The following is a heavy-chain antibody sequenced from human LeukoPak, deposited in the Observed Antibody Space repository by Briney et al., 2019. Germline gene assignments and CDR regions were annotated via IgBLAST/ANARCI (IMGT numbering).Heavy chain of an antibody. V-gene: IGHV1-8*01. CDR3: ARGTVGPLWFGGH. CDR2: ISPNSGNT. D-gene: IGHD3-10*01. Sequence: GASVKVSCKASGYTFTSYDINWVRQATGQGLEWMGWISPNSGNTGYAQKFQGRVTMTRNTSISTAYMELSSLRSEDTAVYYCARGTVGPLWFGGHWGQGTLVTVSS. CDR1: GYTFTSYD. J-gene: IGHJ4*02.